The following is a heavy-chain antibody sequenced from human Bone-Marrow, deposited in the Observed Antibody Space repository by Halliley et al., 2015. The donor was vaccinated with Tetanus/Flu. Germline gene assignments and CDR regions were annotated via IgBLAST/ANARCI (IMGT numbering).Heavy chain of an antibody. CDR3: ARVGDHDDVWGICRS. J-gene: IGHJ5*02. Sequence: GLVKPSETLSLTCTVSGGSVSSGIYYWSWIRQPPGKRLEWIGYMYYSGSPKYNPSLRSRATISLHTSKNQFSLKLSSVSAADTAVYYCARVGDHDDVWGICRSWGQGTLVTVSS. D-gene: IGHD3-16*02. V-gene: IGHV4-61*01. CDR1: GGSVSSGIYY. CDR2: MYYSGSP.